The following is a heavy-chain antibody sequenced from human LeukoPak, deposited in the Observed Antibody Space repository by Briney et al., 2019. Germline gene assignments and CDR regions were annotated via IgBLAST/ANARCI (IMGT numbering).Heavy chain of an antibody. V-gene: IGHV1-8*01. CDR3: ARGLWFGECNAFDI. D-gene: IGHD3-10*01. CDR1: GYAFTSYD. J-gene: IGHJ3*02. Sequence: GASVKVSCKASGYAFTSYDINWVRQATGQGLEWMGWMNPNSGNTGYAQKFQGRVTMTRNTSISTAYMELSSLRSEDTAVYYCARGLWFGECNAFDIWGQGTMVTVSS. CDR2: MNPNSGNT.